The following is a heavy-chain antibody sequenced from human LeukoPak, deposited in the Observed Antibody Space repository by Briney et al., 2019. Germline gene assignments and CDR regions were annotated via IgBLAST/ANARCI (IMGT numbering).Heavy chain of an antibody. V-gene: IGHV1-8*01. D-gene: IGHD5-12*01. Sequence: ASVKVSCKASGYTFTSYDINWVRQATGQGLEWMGWMNPNSGNTGYAQKFQGRVTMTRNTSISTAYMELSGLRSEDTAVYYCARARKQYRSGYVGNWFDPWGQGTLVTVSS. CDR3: ARARKQYRSGYVGNWFDP. CDR2: MNPNSGNT. CDR1: GYTFTSYD. J-gene: IGHJ5*02.